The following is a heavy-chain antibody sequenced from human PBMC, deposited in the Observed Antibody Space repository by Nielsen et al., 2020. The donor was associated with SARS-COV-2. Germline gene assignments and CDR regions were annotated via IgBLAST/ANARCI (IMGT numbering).Heavy chain of an antibody. CDR1: GYTFTSYD. CDR2: ISAYNGNT. CDR3: ARVREDYYYYYMDV. D-gene: IGHD2-15*01. J-gene: IGHJ6*03. Sequence: ASVKVSCKASGYTFTSYDISWVRQAPGQGLEWMGWISAYNGNTNYAQKLQGRVTMTTDTSTSTAYMELRSLRSDDTAVYYCARVREDYYYYYMDVWGKGTTVTVS. V-gene: IGHV1-18*01.